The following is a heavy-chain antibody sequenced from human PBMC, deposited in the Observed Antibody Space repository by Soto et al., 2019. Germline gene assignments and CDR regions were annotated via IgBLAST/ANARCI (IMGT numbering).Heavy chain of an antibody. V-gene: IGHV1-8*02. CDR3: ARMESFGSLNWFDP. CDR1: GYTFTNND. CDR2: MNPGSGDT. Sequence: ASVKVSCKASGYTFTNNDVSWVRQATGQGLEWMGWMNPGSGDTGYAQKFRGRVTMTRDISIATAYMELNSLTSEDTAIYYCARMESFGSLNWFDPWGQGTLVTVSS. D-gene: IGHD5-18*01. J-gene: IGHJ5*02.